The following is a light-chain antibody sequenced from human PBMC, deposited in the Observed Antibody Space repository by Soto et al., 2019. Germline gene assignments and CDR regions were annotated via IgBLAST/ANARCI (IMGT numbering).Light chain of an antibody. CDR2: GAS. V-gene: IGKV3-15*01. CDR3: QQYKNWPPIT. Sequence: IVMTQSPATLSLSPGERATLSCRASQSVTSNLAWYQQQPGQAPRLLIYGASTRATGIPARFSGSGSGTEFTLTISDLQSEDSAVYFCQQYKNWPPITFGQGTRLENK. CDR1: QSVTSN. J-gene: IGKJ5*01.